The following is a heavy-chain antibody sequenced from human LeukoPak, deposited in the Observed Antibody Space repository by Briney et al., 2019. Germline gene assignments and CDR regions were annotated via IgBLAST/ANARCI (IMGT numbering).Heavy chain of an antibody. Sequence: SVKVSCKASGGTFSSYAISWVRQAPGQGLEWMGRIIPILGIANYAQKFQGRVTITADKSTSTAYMELSSLRSEDTAVYYCAREEQLVPGWFDPWGQGTLVTVSS. CDR1: GGTFSSYA. V-gene: IGHV1-69*04. D-gene: IGHD6-13*01. J-gene: IGHJ5*02. CDR2: IIPILGIA. CDR3: AREEQLVPGWFDP.